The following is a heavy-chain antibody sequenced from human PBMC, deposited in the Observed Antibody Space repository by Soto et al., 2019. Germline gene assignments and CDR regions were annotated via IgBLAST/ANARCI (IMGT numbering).Heavy chain of an antibody. CDR3: ARTPGYSYTCDY. CDR2: IIPILGIA. V-gene: IGHV1-69*02. Sequence: QVQLVQSGAEVKKPGSSVKVSCKASGGTFSSYTISWVRQAPGQGLEWMGRIIPILGIANYAQKFQGRVXIXADXSTSTAYMELSSLRSEDTAVYYCARTPGYSYTCDYWGQGTLVTVSS. D-gene: IGHD5-18*01. CDR1: GGTFSSYT. J-gene: IGHJ4*02.